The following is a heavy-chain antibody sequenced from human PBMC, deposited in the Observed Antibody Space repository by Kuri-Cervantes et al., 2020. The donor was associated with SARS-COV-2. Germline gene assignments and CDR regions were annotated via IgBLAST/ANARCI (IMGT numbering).Heavy chain of an antibody. D-gene: IGHD2-21*01. CDR2: ISYDGSNK. Sequence: GGSLRLSCAASGFTFSSYAMHWVRQAPGKGLEWVAVISYDGSNKYYADSVKGRFTISRDNSQNTLHLQMKSLRDEDTAIYYCAKDRAGVHDFWGQGTLVTVSS. J-gene: IGHJ4*02. V-gene: IGHV3-30-3*01. CDR3: AKDRAGVHDF. CDR1: GFTFSSYA.